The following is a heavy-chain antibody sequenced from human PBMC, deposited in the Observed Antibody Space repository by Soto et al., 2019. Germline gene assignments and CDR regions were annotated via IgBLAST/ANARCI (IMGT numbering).Heavy chain of an antibody. J-gene: IGHJ6*02. CDR3: TREEEVGATNYYGMDV. CDR2: IRSKAYGGTT. D-gene: IGHD1-26*01. V-gene: IGHV3-49*03. CDR1: GFTIGDYA. Sequence: PGGSRRLACTASGFTIGDYAMSWFRQTPGKGLEWVGFIRSKAYGGTTEYAASVKDRFTISRDDSKSIAYLQMNSLKTEDTAVYYCTREEEVGATNYYGMDVWGQGTTVTVFS.